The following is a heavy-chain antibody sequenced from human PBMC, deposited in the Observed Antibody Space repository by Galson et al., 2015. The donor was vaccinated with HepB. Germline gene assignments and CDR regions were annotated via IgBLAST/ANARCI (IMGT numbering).Heavy chain of an antibody. CDR3: ARDPLTTNSFDI. D-gene: IGHD4-11*01. V-gene: IGHV3-74*01. Sequence: SLRLSCAASGFTFSNFWMHWVRQAPGKGPVWVSRINIDGSTTSYADSVKGRFTISRDNAKNTLYLQMNSLRAEDTAVYYCARDPLTTNSFDIWGQGTMVTVSS. J-gene: IGHJ3*02. CDR1: GFTFSNFW. CDR2: INIDGSTT.